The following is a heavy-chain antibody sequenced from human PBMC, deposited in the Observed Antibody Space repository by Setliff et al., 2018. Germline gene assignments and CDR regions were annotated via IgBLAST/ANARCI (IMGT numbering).Heavy chain of an antibody. CDR3: AKEFTVVVPAALALDV. CDR1: GFTFSDHY. Sequence: GGSLRLSCAASGFTFSDHYMDWVRQAPGKGLEWVSNINPAGAKTYYADSVKGRFTISRDNSKNTLYLQMNSLRAEDTAVYYCAKEFTVVVPAALALDVWGKGTRSPSPQ. CDR2: INPAGAKT. J-gene: IGHJ6*04. D-gene: IGHD2-2*01. V-gene: IGHV3-23*01.